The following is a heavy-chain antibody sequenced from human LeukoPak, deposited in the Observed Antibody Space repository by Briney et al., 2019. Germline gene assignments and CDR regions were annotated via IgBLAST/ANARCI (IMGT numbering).Heavy chain of an antibody. Sequence: PGESLKISCKGSGYIFANYWIAWVRQMPGKGLEWMGIIYPDDSDTRYSPSSQGQVTISADKSISTAYLQWSSLKASDAAMYYCARRLPAPEAFDIWGQGTMVTVSS. CDR2: IYPDDSDT. V-gene: IGHV5-51*01. CDR3: ARRLPAPEAFDI. CDR1: GYIFANYW. J-gene: IGHJ3*02. D-gene: IGHD1-14*01.